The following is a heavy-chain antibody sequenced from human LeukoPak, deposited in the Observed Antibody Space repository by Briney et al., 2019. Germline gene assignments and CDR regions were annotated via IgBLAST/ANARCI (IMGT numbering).Heavy chain of an antibody. Sequence: ASVKVSCKASGYTFTGYYMHWVRQAPGQGLEWMGWINPNSGGTNYAQKFQGRVTMTRDTSISTAYMELSRLRSDDTAVYYCARTGYCSGGSCLNWFDPWGQGTLDTVSS. J-gene: IGHJ5*02. CDR3: ARTGYCSGGSCLNWFDP. D-gene: IGHD2-15*01. V-gene: IGHV1-2*02. CDR2: INPNSGGT. CDR1: GYTFTGYY.